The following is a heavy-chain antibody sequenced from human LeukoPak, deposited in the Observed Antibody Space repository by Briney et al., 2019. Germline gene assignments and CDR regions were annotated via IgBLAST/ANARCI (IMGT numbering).Heavy chain of an antibody. CDR2: IKQDGSEK. CDR3: ARDVFGGIGWLQELSWFDP. Sequence: PGRSLRLSCAASGFTFDDYAMHWVRQAPGKGLEWVANIKQDGSEKYYVDSVKGRFTISRDNAKNSLYLQMNSLRAEDTAVYYCARDVFGGIGWLQELSWFDPWGQGTLVTVSS. J-gene: IGHJ5*02. CDR1: GFTFDDYA. D-gene: IGHD5-24*01. V-gene: IGHV3-7*01.